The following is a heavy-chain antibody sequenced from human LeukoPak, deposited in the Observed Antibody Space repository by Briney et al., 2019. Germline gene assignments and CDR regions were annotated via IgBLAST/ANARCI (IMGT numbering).Heavy chain of an antibody. D-gene: IGHD1-1*01. CDR1: GGSFSGYY. Sequence: SETLSLTCAVYGGSFSGYYWSWIRQPPGKGLEWIGEINHSGSTNYNPSLKSRVTISVDTSKNQFSLKLSSVTAADTAVYYCASLGFGTTGTTPQPGGHWGQGTLVTVSS. CDR2: INHSGST. CDR3: ASLGFGTTGTTPQPGGH. V-gene: IGHV4-34*01. J-gene: IGHJ4*02.